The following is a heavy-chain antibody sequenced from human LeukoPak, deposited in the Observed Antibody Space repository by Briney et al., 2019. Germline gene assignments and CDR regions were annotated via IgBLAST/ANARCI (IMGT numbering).Heavy chain of an antibody. D-gene: IGHD4-17*01. CDR2: TYYRSKWYN. V-gene: IGHV6-1*01. CDR1: GDSVSSNSAA. J-gene: IGHJ4*02. Sequence: PSQTLPLTCAISGDSVSSNSAAWNWTRQSPSRGLEWLGRTYYRSKWYNDYAVSVKSRMTINPDTSKNQFSLQLNSVTPEDTAVYYCARGNDYGDYDHWGQGTLVTVSS. CDR3: ARGNDYGDYDH.